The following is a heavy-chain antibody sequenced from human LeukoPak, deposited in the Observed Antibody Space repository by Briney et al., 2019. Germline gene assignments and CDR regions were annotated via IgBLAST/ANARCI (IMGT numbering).Heavy chain of an antibody. J-gene: IGHJ4*02. D-gene: IGHD6-13*01. V-gene: IGHV4-34*01. CDR3: ARVRVAAAGTYGRFDY. CDR2: INHSGSN. CDR1: VGSFSVYY. Sequence: PSETLSLTCAVYVGSFSVYYWSWIRHPPGKGLEWVGEINHSGSNNYNPSLKSRVTISVDTSKNQFSLKLSSVTAADTAVYYCARVRVAAAGTYGRFDYWGQGTLVTVSS.